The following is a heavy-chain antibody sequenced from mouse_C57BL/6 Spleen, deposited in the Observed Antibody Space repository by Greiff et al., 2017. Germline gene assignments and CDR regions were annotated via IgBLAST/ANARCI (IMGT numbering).Heavy chain of an antibody. D-gene: IGHD2-10*02. Sequence: QVQLQQSGAELVKPGASVKLSCTASGYTFTRYWMHWVKQRPGQGLEWIGMIHPNSGSTNYNEKFKSKATLTVDKSSSTAYMQLSSLTSEDSAVYYCARGYGNYGAMDYWGQGTSVTVSS. J-gene: IGHJ4*01. CDR1: GYTFTRYW. CDR2: IHPNSGST. V-gene: IGHV1-64*01. CDR3: ARGYGNYGAMDY.